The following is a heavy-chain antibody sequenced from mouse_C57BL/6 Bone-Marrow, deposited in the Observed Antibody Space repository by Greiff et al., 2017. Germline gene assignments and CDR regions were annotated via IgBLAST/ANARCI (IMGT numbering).Heavy chain of an antibody. Sequence: QVQLQQSGAELARPGASVKMSCKASGYTFTSYPMHWVKQRPGQGLEWIGYINPSSGYTKYNQKLNDTATLTADKSSSTAYMQLSSLTSEDSAVYDCAREVLRYYYAMDYWGQGTSVTVSS. V-gene: IGHV1-4*01. D-gene: IGHD1-1*01. CDR2: INPSSGYT. J-gene: IGHJ4*01. CDR3: AREVLRYYYAMDY. CDR1: GYTFTSYP.